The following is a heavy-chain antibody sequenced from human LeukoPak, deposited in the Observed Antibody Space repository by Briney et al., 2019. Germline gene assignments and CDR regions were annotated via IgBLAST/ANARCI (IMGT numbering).Heavy chain of an antibody. J-gene: IGHJ6*03. V-gene: IGHV4-39*01. CDR3: ARITMVRGYYMDV. Sequence: SETLSLTCTVSGGSISSSSYYWGWIRQPPGKGLEWIGSIYYSGSTYYNPSLKSRVTISVDTSKNQFSLKLSCVTAADTAVYYCARITMVRGYYMDVWGKGTTVTISS. D-gene: IGHD3-10*01. CDR2: IYYSGST. CDR1: GGSISSSSYY.